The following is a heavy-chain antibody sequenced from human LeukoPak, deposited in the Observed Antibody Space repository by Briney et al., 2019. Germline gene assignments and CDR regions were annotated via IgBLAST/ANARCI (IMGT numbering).Heavy chain of an antibody. Sequence: PGGSLRLSCAASGFTFSDYGMHWVRQAPDKGLEWVAVIWYDGSNKYYADSVKGRFTISRDNSKNTLYLQMNSLRAEDTAVYYCARGAAGAFDIWGQGTMVTVSS. V-gene: IGHV3-33*01. D-gene: IGHD6-13*01. CDR1: GFTFSDYG. J-gene: IGHJ3*02. CDR3: ARGAAGAFDI. CDR2: IWYDGSNK.